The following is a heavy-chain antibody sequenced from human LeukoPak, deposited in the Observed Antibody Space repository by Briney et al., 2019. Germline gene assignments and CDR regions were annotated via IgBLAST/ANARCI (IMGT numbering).Heavy chain of an antibody. CDR3: ARVGVNWLQSRGWFDP. D-gene: IGHD5-24*01. V-gene: IGHV1-2*02. J-gene: IGHJ5*02. CDR1: GYTFTDYY. CDR2: INPNSGGT. Sequence: ASVKVSCKASGYTFTDYYIHWVRQAPGQGLEWMGWINPNSGGTSYTQEFQGRVTLTRDTSISTAYMELSRLRSDDTAVYYCARVGVNWLQSRGWFDPWGQGTLVTVSS.